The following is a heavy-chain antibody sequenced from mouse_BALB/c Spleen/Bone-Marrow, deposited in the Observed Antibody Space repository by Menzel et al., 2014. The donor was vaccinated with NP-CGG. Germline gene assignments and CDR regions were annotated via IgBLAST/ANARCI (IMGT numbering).Heavy chain of an antibody. D-gene: IGHD2-3*01. CDR2: IRLKSDNYTT. J-gene: IGHJ2*01. V-gene: IGHV6-6*02. Sequence: EVKLVESGAGLVQPGGSMKLSCVASGFSFSRYWMSWVRQSPEKGLEWVAEIRLKSDNYTTHYAESVKGKFTISRDDSKSRLYLQMNSLRAEDTGVYYCVTTPDYWGQGTTLTVSS. CDR3: VTTPDY. CDR1: GFSFSRYW.